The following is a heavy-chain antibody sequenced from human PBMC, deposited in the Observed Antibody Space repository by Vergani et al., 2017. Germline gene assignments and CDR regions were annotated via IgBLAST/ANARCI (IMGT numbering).Heavy chain of an antibody. CDR3: ARRVGATPFDY. CDR2: ISWDGGST. J-gene: IGHJ4*02. Sequence: EVQLVESGGVVVQPGGSLRLSCAASGFTFDDYTMHWVRQAPGKGLEWVSLISWDGGSTYYADSVKGRFTISRDNSKNSLYLQMNSLRTEDTALYYCARRVGATPFDYWGQGTLVTVSS. V-gene: IGHV3-43*01. CDR1: GFTFDDYT. D-gene: IGHD1-26*01.